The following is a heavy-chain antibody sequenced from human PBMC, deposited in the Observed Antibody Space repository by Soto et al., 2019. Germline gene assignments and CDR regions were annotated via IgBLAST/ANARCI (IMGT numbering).Heavy chain of an antibody. V-gene: IGHV3-23*01. J-gene: IGHJ2*01. CDR1: GFTFSNYA. CDR2: ISGSGGST. D-gene: IGHD6-13*01. Sequence: EVQLLESGGGLVQPGGSLTLSCAASGFTFSNYAMSWVRQAPGKGLEWASRISGSGGSTWYADSVKGRFTICRDNSNKVLYLQMDSLRAEDTALFYCAKRPHIAASLHCYIDLWGRGTLVTVSS. CDR3: AKRPHIAASLHCYIDL.